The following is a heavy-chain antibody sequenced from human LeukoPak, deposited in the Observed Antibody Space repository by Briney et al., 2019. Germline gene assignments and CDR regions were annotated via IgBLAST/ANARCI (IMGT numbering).Heavy chain of an antibody. D-gene: IGHD3-3*02. J-gene: IGHJ1*01. V-gene: IGHV3-30-3*01. Sequence: LTGGSLSLSCAASGFSFSTHKMNWVRQAPGKGLEWVAVISYDGTKIYYADSAKGRFTTSRDNSKNMVYLQMNSLRAEDTALYYCARDSVKLPGISYFDNWGQGTLVTVSS. CDR2: ISYDGTKI. CDR1: GFSFSTHK. CDR3: ARDSVKLPGISYFDN.